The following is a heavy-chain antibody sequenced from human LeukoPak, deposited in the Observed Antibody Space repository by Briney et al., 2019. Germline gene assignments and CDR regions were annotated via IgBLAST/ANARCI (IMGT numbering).Heavy chain of an antibody. V-gene: IGHV3-74*01. CDR2: INSDGSTT. J-gene: IGHJ4*02. Sequence: GGSLRLSCAASGFTFSNYWMHWVRQTPGKGLVWVSRINSDGSTTSYADSVKGRFTISRDNAKNTLFLQMSSLRAEDTAVYYCARAQYTNSWTDYWGQGTLVTVSS. CDR1: GFTFSNYW. D-gene: IGHD6-13*01. CDR3: ARAQYTNSWTDY.